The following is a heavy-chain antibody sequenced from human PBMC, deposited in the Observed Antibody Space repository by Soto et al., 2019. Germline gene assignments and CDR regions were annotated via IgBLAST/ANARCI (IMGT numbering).Heavy chain of an antibody. Sequence: PGGSLRLSCAAFGFTFSDYGMSWVRQAPGKGLEWVAGIWYEGINKYYAESVKGRFTISRDNSKNTVYLQMNSLRVGDTAVYYCARGNGIVGGTTYFDYWGQGTLVTVPQ. V-gene: IGHV3-33*08. CDR1: GFTFSDYG. CDR2: IWYEGINK. J-gene: IGHJ4*02. CDR3: ARGNGIVGGTTYFDY. D-gene: IGHD1-26*01.